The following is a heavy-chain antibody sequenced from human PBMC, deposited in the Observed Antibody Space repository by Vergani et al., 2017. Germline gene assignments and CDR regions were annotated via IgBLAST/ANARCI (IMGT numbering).Heavy chain of an antibody. D-gene: IGHD5-18*01. CDR3: XHGEYRYGPPYFQH. V-gene: IGHV2-5*01. J-gene: IGHJ1*01. CDR1: GFSLSTSGVG. Sequence: QITLKESGPTLVKPTQTLTLTCTFSGFSLSTSGVGVGCIRQPPGKALGWLVLIYWNDDKRYRPSLKNRLTITKDTAKSQVVLTMTNMDPVDTATYYCXHGEYRYGPPYFQHWGQGTLVTVSS. CDR2: IYWNDDK.